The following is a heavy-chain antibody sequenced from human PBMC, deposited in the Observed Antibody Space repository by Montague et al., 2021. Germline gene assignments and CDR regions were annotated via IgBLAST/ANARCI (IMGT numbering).Heavy chain of an antibody. Sequence: SLRLSCAASRFPFSSYAMSWVRQAPGKGLEWASTFTSNRAYTYHPDALEGRFTISRDNSENTLFLQLNILGAEDTAVYFCARDRGQWYCGGDCYVGLDYWGQGTLVTVSS. V-gene: IGHV3-23*01. CDR3: ARDRGQWYCGGDCYVGLDY. CDR2: FTSNRAYT. CDR1: RFPFSSYA. D-gene: IGHD2-21*01. J-gene: IGHJ4*02.